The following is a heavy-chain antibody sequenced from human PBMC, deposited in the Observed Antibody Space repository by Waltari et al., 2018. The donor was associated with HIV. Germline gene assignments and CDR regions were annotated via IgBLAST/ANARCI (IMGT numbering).Heavy chain of an antibody. D-gene: IGHD3-22*01. CDR3: ARDYYDSSGLYFDY. J-gene: IGHJ4*02. CDR1: GGTFSSYE. CDR2: IIPIFGTA. Sequence: QVQLVQSGAEVKKPGSSVKVSCKASGGTFSSYEISWVRPAPGQGLEWMGGIIPIFGTANYAQKFQGRVTITADESTSTAYMELSSLRSEDTAVYYCARDYYDSSGLYFDYWGQGTLVTVSS. V-gene: IGHV1-69*01.